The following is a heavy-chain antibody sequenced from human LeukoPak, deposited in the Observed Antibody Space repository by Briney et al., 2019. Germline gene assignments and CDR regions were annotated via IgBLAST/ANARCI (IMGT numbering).Heavy chain of an antibody. CDR1: GASINSDTYY. CDR3: ASTSPKYYYESSGYSSLFDN. D-gene: IGHD3-22*01. Sequence: SETLSLTCTVSGASINSDTYYWGWIRQPPGKGLEWIGTIYYSGNTYYNPSPKSRLTISVDTSKNQFSLKLRSVTAADTALYYCASTSPKYYYESSGYSSLFDNWGQGTLVTVSS. J-gene: IGHJ4*02. CDR2: IYYSGNT. V-gene: IGHV4-39*07.